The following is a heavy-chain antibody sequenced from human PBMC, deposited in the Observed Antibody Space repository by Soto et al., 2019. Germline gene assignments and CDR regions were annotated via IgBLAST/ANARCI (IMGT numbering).Heavy chain of an antibody. CDR1: GYTFSNFW. V-gene: IGHV5-51*01. CDR3: ARSPRSSPYFDY. Sequence: GESLKISCKGSGYTFSNFWIAWVRQLPGKGLEYMGIIYPGDSETRYSPSFHGKVTISADRSIGTAYLQWSSLEASDSAFYFCARSPRSSPYFDYWGKGTLVTVSS. D-gene: IGHD6-13*01. CDR2: IYPGDSET. J-gene: IGHJ4*02.